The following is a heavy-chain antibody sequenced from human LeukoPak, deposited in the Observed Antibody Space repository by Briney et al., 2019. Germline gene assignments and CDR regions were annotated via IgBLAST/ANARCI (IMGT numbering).Heavy chain of an antibody. Sequence: GGSLRLSCAASGFTVSNNYMSWVRQAPGKGLEWVSVIYSGGSTYYADSVKGRFTISRDNSKNTLYLQMNSLRAEDTAVYYCAKGSVAGTDYYYYGMDVWGQGATVTVSS. CDR3: AKGSVAGTDYYYYGMDV. CDR2: IYSGGST. J-gene: IGHJ6*02. V-gene: IGHV3-53*05. CDR1: GFTVSNNY. D-gene: IGHD6-19*01.